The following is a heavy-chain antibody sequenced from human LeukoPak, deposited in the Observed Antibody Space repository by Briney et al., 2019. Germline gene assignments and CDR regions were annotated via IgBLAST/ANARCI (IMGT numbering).Heavy chain of an antibody. J-gene: IGHJ4*02. D-gene: IGHD2-15*01. CDR3: ARHPYCSGGSCYSKLKPFDY. CDR1: GYSFTSYW. CDR2: IYPGDSDT. Sequence: GEALEISCKGSGYSFTSYWIGWVRQMPGKGLGWMGIIYPGDSDTRYSPSFQGQVTISAAKSISTAYLQWSSLKASDTAMYYCARHPYCSGGSCYSKLKPFDYWGQGTLVTVSS. V-gene: IGHV5-51*01.